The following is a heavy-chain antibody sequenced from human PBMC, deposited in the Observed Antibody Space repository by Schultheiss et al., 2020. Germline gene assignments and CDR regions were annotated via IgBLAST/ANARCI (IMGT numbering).Heavy chain of an antibody. CDR1: GESFSGYY. D-gene: IGHD3-22*01. CDR3: ARNMEGGGYYTFEY. V-gene: IGHV4-34*01. Sequence: SETLSLTCAVYGESFSGYYWSWIRQPPGKGLEWIGEINQSGSTNYNPSLKSRVTISVDTSKNQFSLKLSSVTAADTAVYYCARNMEGGGYYTFEYWGQGTLVTVSS. J-gene: IGHJ4*02. CDR2: INQSGST.